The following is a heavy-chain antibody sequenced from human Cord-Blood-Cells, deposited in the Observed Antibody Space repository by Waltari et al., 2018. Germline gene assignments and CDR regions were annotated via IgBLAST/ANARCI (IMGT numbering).Heavy chain of an antibody. J-gene: IGHJ3*02. D-gene: IGHD1-26*01. CDR3: AKVMVGATGAFDI. V-gene: IGHV3-30*18. CDR1: GFTFSSYG. Sequence: QVQLVESGGGVVQPGRSLRLSCAASGFTFSSYGMHWVRQAPGKGLEWVAVIGDDGRNKYYADSVKGRFTISRDNSKNTRYLQMNSLRAEDTAMYYCAKVMVGATGAFDIWGQGTMVTVSS. CDR2: IGDDGRNK.